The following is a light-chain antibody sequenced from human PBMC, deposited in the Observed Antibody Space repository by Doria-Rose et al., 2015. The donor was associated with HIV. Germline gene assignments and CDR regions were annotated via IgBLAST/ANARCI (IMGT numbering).Light chain of an antibody. CDR2: EVS. J-gene: IGLJ3*02. V-gene: IGLV2-14*01. CDR3: SSYTSSITVE. Sequence: ALIQPASVSGSPGQSITVSCTGNSNDVGGYDYVSWYQQHPGKAPKLMIYEVSNRPSGVSNRFSGSKSGNTASLTIDGLQAEDEANYYCSSYTSSITVEFGGGTQLTVL. CDR1: SNDVGGYDY.